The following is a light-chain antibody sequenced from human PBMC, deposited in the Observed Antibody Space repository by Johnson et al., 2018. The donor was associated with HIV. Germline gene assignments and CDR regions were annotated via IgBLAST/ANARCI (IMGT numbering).Light chain of an antibody. CDR1: SSNIENYF. V-gene: IGLV1-51*02. Sequence: QSVLTQPPSVSAAPGQRVNISCSGNSSNIENYFVSWYHQLPGAAPRLVIYEDNKRPSGIPDRFSGSKSGTSATLGITGLQTGDEADYYCGTWDSSLSAYVFGTGTKVTFL. J-gene: IGLJ1*01. CDR2: EDN. CDR3: GTWDSSLSAYV.